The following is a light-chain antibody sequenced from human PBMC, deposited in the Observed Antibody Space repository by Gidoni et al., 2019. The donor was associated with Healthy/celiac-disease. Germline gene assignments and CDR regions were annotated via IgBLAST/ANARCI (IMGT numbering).Light chain of an antibody. V-gene: IGKV3-11*02. CDR3: QQRSNWPPIT. CDR1: QSVSSY. CDR2: DAS. J-gene: IGKJ5*01. Sequence: EIVLTQSQATLSLSPGDSATLSARASQSVSSYLAWYQRKPGQAPRLRIYDASNRATGIPARCSGSGSGRDVTLTISSREPEEFAVYYCQQRSNWPPITFGQGTRLEIK.